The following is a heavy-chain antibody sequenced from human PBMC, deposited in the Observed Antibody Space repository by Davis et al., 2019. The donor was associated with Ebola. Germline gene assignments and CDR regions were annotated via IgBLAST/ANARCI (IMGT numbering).Heavy chain of an antibody. CDR1: GGSISSYY. CDR3: ARLGVSAASPFDP. J-gene: IGHJ5*02. D-gene: IGHD6-25*01. Sequence: MPSETLSLTCTVSGGSISSYYWSWIRQPPGKGLEWIGYIYYSGSTNYNPSLKSRVTISVDTSKNQFSLKLSSVTAADTAVYYCARLGVSAASPFDPWGQGTLVTVSS. CDR2: IYYSGST. V-gene: IGHV4-59*01.